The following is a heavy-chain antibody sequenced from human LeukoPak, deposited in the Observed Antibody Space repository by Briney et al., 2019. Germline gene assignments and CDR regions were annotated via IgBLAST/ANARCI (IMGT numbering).Heavy chain of an antibody. D-gene: IGHD6-19*01. Sequence: ASVKVSCKASGYTFTNYYTHWVRQAPGQGLEWMGLINPSGDITTYAQKFQGRVTMTGDMSTTTVYMELSSLRSEDTAVYYCARGGAQWLELDYWGQGTLVTVSS. J-gene: IGHJ4*02. V-gene: IGHV1-46*01. CDR3: ARGGAQWLELDY. CDR1: GYTFTNYY. CDR2: INPSGDIT.